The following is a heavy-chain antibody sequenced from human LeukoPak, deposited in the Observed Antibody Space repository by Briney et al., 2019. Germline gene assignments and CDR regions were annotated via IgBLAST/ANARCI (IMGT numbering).Heavy chain of an antibody. Sequence: GASVKVSCKASGYTFTGYYMHWVRQAPGQGLEWMGWINPNSGGTNYAQKFQGRVTMTSDTSISTAYMELSRLRSDDTAVYYCARAPTYYYGSGSYYGDYWGQGTLVTVSS. J-gene: IGHJ4*02. CDR2: INPNSGGT. V-gene: IGHV1-2*02. CDR3: ARAPTYYYGSGSYYGDY. D-gene: IGHD3-10*01. CDR1: GYTFTGYY.